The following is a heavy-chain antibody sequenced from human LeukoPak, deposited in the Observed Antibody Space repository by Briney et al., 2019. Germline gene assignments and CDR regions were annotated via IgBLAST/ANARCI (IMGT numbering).Heavy chain of an antibody. CDR2: ISGDGSVT. CDR3: ATGSQPGTTFDY. D-gene: IGHD1-14*01. CDR1: GFTFNDYP. V-gene: IGHV3-43*02. J-gene: IGHJ4*02. Sequence: GGSLRLSCAASGFTFNDYPMHWVRQAPGKCLEWVSLISGDGSVTYYADSVKGRFTISRDNSKNSLYLQMNSLRLEDTALYYCATGSQPGTTFDYWGQGTLVTASS.